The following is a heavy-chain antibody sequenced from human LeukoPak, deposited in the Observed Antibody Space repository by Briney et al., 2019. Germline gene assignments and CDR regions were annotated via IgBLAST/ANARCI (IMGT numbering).Heavy chain of an antibody. CDR3: ARHLQEWLVRKDWFHP. Sequence: EGAVTVSCKASGYTFTSYGMSWVGQAPGQGGEGMGWIISSNGTTNNAQKLQGRVTMTTDTTTRKAYMEMRSLREDERAGYYSARHLQEWLVRKDWFHPGGQGPL. CDR1: GYTFTSYG. D-gene: IGHD6-19*01. V-gene: IGHV1-18*01. CDR2: IISSNGTT. J-gene: IGHJ5*02.